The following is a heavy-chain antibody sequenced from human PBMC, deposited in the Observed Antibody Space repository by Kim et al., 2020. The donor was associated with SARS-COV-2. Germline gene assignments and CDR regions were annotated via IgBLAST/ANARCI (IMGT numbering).Heavy chain of an antibody. V-gene: IGHV2-70*01. J-gene: IGHJ4*02. D-gene: IGHD4-17*01. CDR3: ARETTVTTLDY. Sequence: YYSTSLKTRLTISKDTSKNQVVLTMTNMDPVDTATYYCARETTVTTLDYWGQGTLVTVSS.